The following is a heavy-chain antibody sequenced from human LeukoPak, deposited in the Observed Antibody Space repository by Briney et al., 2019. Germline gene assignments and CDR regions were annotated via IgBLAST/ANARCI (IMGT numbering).Heavy chain of an antibody. J-gene: IGHJ4*02. CDR3: VRDQRDFSGSGNYHM. V-gene: IGHV3-7*01. CDR2: IKQDGSEK. CDR1: GFTFSSYW. D-gene: IGHD3-10*01. Sequence: GGSLRLSCAASGFTFSSYWMSWVRQAPGKGLEWVANIKQDGSEKYYVDSVKGRFTISRDNAKNSLYLQMTSLRIEDTAVYYCVRDQRDFSGSGNYHMWGQGTLVSVSS.